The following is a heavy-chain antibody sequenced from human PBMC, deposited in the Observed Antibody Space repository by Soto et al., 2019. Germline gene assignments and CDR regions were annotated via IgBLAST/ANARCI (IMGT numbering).Heavy chain of an antibody. CDR2: INSDGSGT. D-gene: IGHD6-13*01. V-gene: IGHV3-74*01. Sequence: PGGSLRLSCAASGFTFSNYWMHWVRQAPGKGLVWVSRINSDGSGTYYADSVKGRSTISRDNSKNTLYLQMNSLRAEDTAVYYCAKASTWYPYFDYWGQGALVTVSS. CDR1: GFTFSNYW. CDR3: AKASTWYPYFDY. J-gene: IGHJ4*02.